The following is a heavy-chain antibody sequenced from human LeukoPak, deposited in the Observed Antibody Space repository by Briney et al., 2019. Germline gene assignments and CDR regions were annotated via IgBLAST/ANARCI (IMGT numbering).Heavy chain of an antibody. D-gene: IGHD1-1*01. CDR3: ARTYNLHGGFYMDV. Sequence: SETLSLTCSVSGGSISRGDYYWSWVRQHPGEGLEWIGYMSYTGTTGRNPSLKSRVTISRDTSKNRLSLKVTSVTAAGTAVYYCARTYNLHGGFYMDVWGNGTTVTVSS. CDR2: MSYTGTT. CDR1: GGSISRGDYY. J-gene: IGHJ6*03. V-gene: IGHV4-31*03.